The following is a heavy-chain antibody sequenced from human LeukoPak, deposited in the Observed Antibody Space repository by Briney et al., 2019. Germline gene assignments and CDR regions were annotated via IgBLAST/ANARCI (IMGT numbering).Heavy chain of an antibody. D-gene: IGHD6-6*01. J-gene: IGHJ4*02. CDR1: GFTFSDYA. CDR2: ISGSGGST. CDR3: AKGSRSNGYYIDY. Sequence: QAGGSLRLSCAASGFTFSDYAMTWVRQAPGKGLEWVSAISGSGGSTYYADSVKGRFTISRDNSKNTGYLQLNSLRAEDTAVYYCAKGSRSNGYYIDYWGQGTLITVSS. V-gene: IGHV3-23*01.